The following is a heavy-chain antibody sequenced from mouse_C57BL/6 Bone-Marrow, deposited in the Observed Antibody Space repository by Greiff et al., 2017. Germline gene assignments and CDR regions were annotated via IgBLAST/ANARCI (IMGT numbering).Heavy chain of an antibody. Sequence: QVQLQQSGAELARPGASVKLSCKASGYTFTSYGISWVKQRTGQGLEWIGEIYPRSGNTYYNEKFKGKATLTADNSYSTAYMELRSLTSEDSAVYYCAREGCNGNCARDYWGQGTSVTVSS. J-gene: IGHJ4*01. V-gene: IGHV1-81*01. D-gene: IGHD1-1*01. CDR1: GYTFTSYG. CDR3: AREGCNGNCARDY. CDR2: IYPRSGNT.